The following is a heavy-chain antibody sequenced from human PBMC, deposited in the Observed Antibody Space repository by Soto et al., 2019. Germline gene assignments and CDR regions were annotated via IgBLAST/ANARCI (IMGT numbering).Heavy chain of an antibody. J-gene: IGHJ6*02. CDR2: MNPNSGNT. CDR1: RYTFISYD. V-gene: IGHV1-8*01. CDR3: ARGQEVGWNAGPLGLNDLDV. D-gene: IGHD1-1*01. Sequence: QVQLVQSGAEVKKSGASVKVSCKASRYTFISYDINWVRQATGQGLEWMGWMNPNSGNTGYAQKFQGRITMTRNTSINTAYMELSSLRSEDTAVYYCARGQEVGWNAGPLGLNDLDVWGQGTTVTVSS.